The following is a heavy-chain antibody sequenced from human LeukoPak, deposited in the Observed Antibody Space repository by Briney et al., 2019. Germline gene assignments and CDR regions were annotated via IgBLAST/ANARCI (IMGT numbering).Heavy chain of an antibody. CDR3: ARDYRGSGWYVPSRY. D-gene: IGHD6-19*01. V-gene: IGHV3-30-3*01. CDR1: GFTFSSYA. J-gene: IGHJ4*02. CDR2: ISYDGSNK. Sequence: PGGSLRLSCAASGFTFSSYAMHWVRQAPGKGLEWVAVISYDGSNKYYADSVKGRFTISRDNSKNTLYLQMNSLRAEDTAVYYCARDYRGSGWYVPSRYWGQGTLVTVSS.